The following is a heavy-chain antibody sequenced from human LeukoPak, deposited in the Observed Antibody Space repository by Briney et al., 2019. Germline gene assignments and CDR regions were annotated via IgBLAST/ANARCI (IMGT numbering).Heavy chain of an antibody. Sequence: GASVKVSCKASGYTFTGYYMHWVRQAPGQGLEWMGWINPNSGGTNYAQKFQGRVTMTRDTSISTAYMELSRLRSDDTAVYYCARMVRGVIAVYYYYGMDVWGQGTTVTVSS. CDR3: ARMVRGVIAVYYYYGMDV. V-gene: IGHV1-2*02. CDR1: GYTFTGYY. D-gene: IGHD3-10*01. CDR2: INPNSGGT. J-gene: IGHJ6*02.